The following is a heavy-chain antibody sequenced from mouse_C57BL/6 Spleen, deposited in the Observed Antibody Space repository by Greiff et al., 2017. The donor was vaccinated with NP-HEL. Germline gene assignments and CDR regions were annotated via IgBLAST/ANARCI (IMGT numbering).Heavy chain of an antibody. Sequence: DVQLQESGGGLVQPKGSLKLSCAASGFSFNTYAMNWVRQAPGKGLEWVARIRSKSNNYATYYADSVKDRFTISRDDSESMLYLQMNNLKTEDTAMYYCVRHDGYFDVWGTGTTVTVSS. J-gene: IGHJ1*03. CDR1: GFSFNTYA. CDR2: IRSKSNNYAT. V-gene: IGHV10-1*01. CDR3: VRHDGYFDV.